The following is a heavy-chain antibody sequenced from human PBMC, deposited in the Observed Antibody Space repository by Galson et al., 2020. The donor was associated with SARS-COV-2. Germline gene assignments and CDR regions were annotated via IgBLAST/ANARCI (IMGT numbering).Heavy chain of an antibody. V-gene: IGHV1-58*01. CDR2: IVVGSGNT. Sequence: SVKVSCKASGFTFTSSAVQWVRQARGQRLEWIGWIVVGSGNTNYAQKFQERVTITRDMSTSTAYMELSSLRSEDTAVYYCAAVRVVLRFLEWLPDGGMDVWGQGTTVTVSS. D-gene: IGHD3-3*01. CDR1: GFTFTSSA. CDR3: AAVRVVLRFLEWLPDGGMDV. J-gene: IGHJ6*02.